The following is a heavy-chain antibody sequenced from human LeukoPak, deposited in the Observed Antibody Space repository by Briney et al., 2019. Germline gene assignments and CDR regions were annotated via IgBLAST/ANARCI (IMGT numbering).Heavy chain of an antibody. CDR3: ARDGGYCSSNSCYTGYFQH. CDR1: GGTFSSYA. CDR2: INPNSGGT. J-gene: IGHJ1*01. V-gene: IGHV1-2*02. D-gene: IGHD2-2*02. Sequence: ASVKVSCKASGGTFSSYAISWVRQAPGQGLEWMGWINPNSGGTNYAQKFQGRVTMTRDTSISTAYMELSRLRSDDTAVYYCARDGGYCSSNSCYTGYFQHWGQGTLVTVSS.